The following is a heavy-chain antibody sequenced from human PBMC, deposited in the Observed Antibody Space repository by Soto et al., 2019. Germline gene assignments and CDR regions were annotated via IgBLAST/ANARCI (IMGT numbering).Heavy chain of an antibody. J-gene: IGHJ4*02. CDR2: ILNRANSYTT. CDR1: GFTFRDYY. Sequence: PGGSLRLSCAASGFTFRDYYMDWVRQAPEKGLEWVGRILNRANSYTTKYAASVRGRFIISRDDSKNSLYLQMNSLKTEDTAVYYCARAPSYYASGSDYWGQGTLVTVSS. CDR3: ARAPSYYASGSDY. D-gene: IGHD3-10*01. V-gene: IGHV3-72*01.